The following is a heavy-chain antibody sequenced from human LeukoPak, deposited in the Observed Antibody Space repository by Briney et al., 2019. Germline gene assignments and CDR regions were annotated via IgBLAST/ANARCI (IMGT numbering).Heavy chain of an antibody. CDR2: ISGSVGST. CDR3: AKVLEITMIVVVNRASFDY. D-gene: IGHD3-22*01. J-gene: IGHJ4*02. CDR1: GFTFSSYA. Sequence: GGSLRLSCAASGFTFSSYAMSWVRQAPGKGLEWVSAISGSVGSTYYADSVKGRFTISRDNSKNTLYLQMNSLRDEDTAVYYCAKVLEITMIVVVNRASFDYWGQGTLVTVSS. V-gene: IGHV3-23*01.